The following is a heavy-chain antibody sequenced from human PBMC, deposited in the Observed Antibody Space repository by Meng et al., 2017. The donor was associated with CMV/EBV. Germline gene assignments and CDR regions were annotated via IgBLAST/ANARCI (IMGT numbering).Heavy chain of an antibody. CDR2: ISSRGDII. D-gene: IGHD7-27*01. J-gene: IGHJ3*02. V-gene: IGHV3-48*04. CDR1: GFTFSSYS. Sequence: GESLKISCAASGFTFSSYSMNWVRQAPGKGLEWVSYISSRGDIIHYADSVKGRFTLSRDNAKNSLYLQMNSLRAEDTAMYYCVFPKGGRGDDAFDIWGQGTMVTVSS. CDR3: VFPKGGRGDDAFDI.